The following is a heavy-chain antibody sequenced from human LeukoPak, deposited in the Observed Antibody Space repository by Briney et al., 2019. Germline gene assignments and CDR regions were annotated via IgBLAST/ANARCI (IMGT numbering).Heavy chain of an antibody. CDR1: GFTFSSYA. J-gene: IGHJ4*02. V-gene: IGHV3-30-3*01. CDR3: ARSDIVVVVAATPGY. Sequence: PGRSLRLSCAASGFTFSSYAMHWVRQAPGKGLEWVAVISYDGSSKYYADSVKGRFTISRDNSKNTLYLQMNSLRAEDTAVYYCARSDIVVVVAATPGYWGQGTLVTVSS. D-gene: IGHD2-15*01. CDR2: ISYDGSSK.